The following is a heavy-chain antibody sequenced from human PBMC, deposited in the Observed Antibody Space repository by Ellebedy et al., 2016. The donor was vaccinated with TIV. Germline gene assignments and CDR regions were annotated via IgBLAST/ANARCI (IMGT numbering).Heavy chain of an antibody. V-gene: IGHV1-69*13. CDR1: GGTFSNYA. D-gene: IGHD3-22*01. Sequence: SVKVSCXASGGTFSNYAISWVRQAPGQGLEWMGGIIPMFGTSNYAQKFQGSVTITADESTSTAYMELSSLRSEDTAVFYCARGTNYYDSTGYYYFQYWGQGTLVTVSS. CDR2: IIPMFGTS. CDR3: ARGTNYYDSTGYYYFQY. J-gene: IGHJ4*02.